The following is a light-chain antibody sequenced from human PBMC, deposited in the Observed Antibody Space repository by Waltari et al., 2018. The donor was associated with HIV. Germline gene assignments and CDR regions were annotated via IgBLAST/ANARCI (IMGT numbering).Light chain of an antibody. CDR1: QSVLYNSNNKNY. Sequence: DIVMTQSPDSLAVSLGERATINCKSSQSVLYNSNNKNYLAWYQQKPRQPPKLLIYWASTRESGVPDRFSGSGSGTDFTLTISSLQAEDVATYYCQQHYRTPYTFGQGTKLEIK. CDR3: QQHYRTPYT. V-gene: IGKV4-1*01. CDR2: WAS. J-gene: IGKJ2*01.